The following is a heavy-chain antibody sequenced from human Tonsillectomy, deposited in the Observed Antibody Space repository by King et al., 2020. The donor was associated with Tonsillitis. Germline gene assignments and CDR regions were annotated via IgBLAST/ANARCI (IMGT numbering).Heavy chain of an antibody. V-gene: IGHV3-48*02. Sequence: EVQLVESGGGLVQPGGSLRLSCVASGFSFSNYDMNWVRQAPGTGLEWISFISSSGSVTYYGGSVKGRFTISRDNARNSLYLQMNSLRDGDTAVYYCATEPRGGAAAGTAFDIWGQGTMVTVSS. CDR1: GFSFSNYD. D-gene: IGHD6-13*01. CDR3: ATEPRGGAAAGTAFDI. CDR2: ISSSGSVT. J-gene: IGHJ3*02.